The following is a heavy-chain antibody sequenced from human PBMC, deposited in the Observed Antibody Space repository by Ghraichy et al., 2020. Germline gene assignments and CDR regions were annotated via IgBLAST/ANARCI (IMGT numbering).Heavy chain of an antibody. Sequence: SETLSLTCAADGGSFRGYYWHWVRQSPGKGLEWIGEVSHSGRTDYTPSLKSRVTISVDTSKSEFSLKMTSVTAADTAIYYCARGNPKLNDYFDSWGKGTLVTVSS. CDR3: ARGNPKLNDYFDS. D-gene: IGHD1-1*01. V-gene: IGHV4-34*01. CDR1: GGSFRGYY. CDR2: VSHSGRT. J-gene: IGHJ4*02.